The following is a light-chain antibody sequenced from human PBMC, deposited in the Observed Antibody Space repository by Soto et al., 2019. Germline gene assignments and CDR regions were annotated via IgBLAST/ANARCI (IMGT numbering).Light chain of an antibody. J-gene: IGKJ5*01. CDR3: QQYGSSPSIT. CDR2: GAS. Sequence: EIVLTQSPGTLSLSPGERATLSCRASQSVSSSYLAWYQQKPGQAPRLLNYGASSRATGIPARFSGSGSGTDFTLTISRLEPEDFAVYYCQQYGSSPSITFGQGTRLEIK. V-gene: IGKV3-20*01. CDR1: QSVSSSY.